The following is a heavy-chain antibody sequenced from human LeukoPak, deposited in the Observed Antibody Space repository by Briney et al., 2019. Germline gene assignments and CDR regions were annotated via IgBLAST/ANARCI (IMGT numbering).Heavy chain of an antibody. CDR3: AKDGEYSGYVRSEVDY. D-gene: IGHD5-12*01. CDR2: IKQDGSEK. J-gene: IGHJ4*02. CDR1: GFTFSSYW. V-gene: IGHV3-7*01. Sequence: PGGSLRLSCAASGFTFSSYWMSWARQAPGKGLEWVANIKQDGSEKYYVDSVKGRFTISRDNSKNTLYLQMNSLRAEDTAVYYCAKDGEYSGYVRSEVDYWGQGTLVTVSS.